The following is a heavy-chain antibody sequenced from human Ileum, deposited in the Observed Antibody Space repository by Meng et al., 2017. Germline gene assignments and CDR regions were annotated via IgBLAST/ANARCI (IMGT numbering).Heavy chain of an antibody. CDR3: ARHGGYSQDF. V-gene: IGHV4-4*02. CDR2: ISHSGSA. Sequence: QVPLQESGPGLVRPSGTPSLTCAVSSGSISSNTYWSWVRQPPGKGLEWIGQISHSGSAYYNPSLKSRVTMSVDKSKSQFSLMLTSVTAADTAIYYCARHGGYSQDFWGQGTLVTVSS. CDR1: SGSISSNTY. D-gene: IGHD4-23*01. J-gene: IGHJ4*02.